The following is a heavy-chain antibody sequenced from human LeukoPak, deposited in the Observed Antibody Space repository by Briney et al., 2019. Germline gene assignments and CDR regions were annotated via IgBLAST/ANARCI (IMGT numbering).Heavy chain of an antibody. CDR3: AKDRSDSSTWYAGSH. J-gene: IGHJ4*02. D-gene: IGHD6-13*01. CDR2: ISGSGDST. CDR1: GFTFSTYA. Sequence: HPGGSLRLSCAASGFTFSTYAMSWVGQAPGKGLEWVSGISGSGDSTNYADSVKGRFTISRDNSKNTLYLQMNSMRAEDTAVYYCAKDRSDSSTWYAGSHWGQGTLVTVSS. V-gene: IGHV3-23*01.